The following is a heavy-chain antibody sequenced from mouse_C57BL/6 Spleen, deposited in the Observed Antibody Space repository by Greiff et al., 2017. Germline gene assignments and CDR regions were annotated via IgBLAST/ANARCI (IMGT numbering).Heavy chain of an antibody. Sequence: EVQGVESGGGLVQPGGSLSLSCAASGFTFTDYYMSWVRQPPGKALEWLGFIRNKANGYTTEYSASVKGRFTISRDNSQSILYLQMNALRAEDSATYYCARSSLPYDYGPSWYFDVWGTGTTVTVSS. CDR3: ARSSLPYDYGPSWYFDV. J-gene: IGHJ1*03. CDR1: GFTFTDYY. CDR2: IRNKANGYTT. V-gene: IGHV7-3*01. D-gene: IGHD2-4*01.